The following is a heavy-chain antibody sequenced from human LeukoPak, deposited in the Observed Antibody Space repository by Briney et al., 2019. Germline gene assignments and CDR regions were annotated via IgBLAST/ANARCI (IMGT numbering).Heavy chain of an antibody. D-gene: IGHD3-22*01. CDR3: ARLYYYDSSGPPFDY. Sequence: SETLSLTCTVSGGSLSSYYWSWIRQPPGKGLEWIGYIYYSGSTNYNPSLKSRVTISVDTSKNQFSLKLSSVTAADTVVYYCARLYYYDSSGPPFDYWGQGTLVTVSS. CDR2: IYYSGST. V-gene: IGHV4-59*01. CDR1: GGSLSSYY. J-gene: IGHJ4*02.